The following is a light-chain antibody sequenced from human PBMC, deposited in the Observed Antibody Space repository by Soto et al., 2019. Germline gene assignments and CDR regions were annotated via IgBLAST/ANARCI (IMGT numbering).Light chain of an antibody. CDR3: CSYAASYTRV. V-gene: IGLV2-11*01. Sequence: QSAPTQPRSVSGSPGQSVTISCTGTSSDVGGYNYVSWYQQHPGKAPKLMIYDVGKRPSGVPDSFSGSKCDNTASLTISGSQAEDEGDYNCCSYAASYTRVFGTRTKVTAL. J-gene: IGLJ1*01. CDR1: SSDVGGYNY. CDR2: DVG.